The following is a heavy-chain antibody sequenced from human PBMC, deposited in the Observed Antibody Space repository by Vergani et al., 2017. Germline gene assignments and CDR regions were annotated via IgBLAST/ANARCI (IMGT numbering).Heavy chain of an antibody. CDR2: INPKSGGT. CDR1: GYTFTGYY. Sequence: QVLLVQSGAEVKKPGASVKASCKASGYTFTGYYMHWVRQAPGQGLEWMGWINPKSGGTNYAQKFQGRVTMTRDTSISTAYMELSRLRSDDTAVYYCARGRRPVASSYYDSSGYYFSDYFDYWGQGTLVPVSS. D-gene: IGHD3-22*01. V-gene: IGHV1-2*02. CDR3: ARGRRPVASSYYDSSGYYFSDYFDY. J-gene: IGHJ4*02.